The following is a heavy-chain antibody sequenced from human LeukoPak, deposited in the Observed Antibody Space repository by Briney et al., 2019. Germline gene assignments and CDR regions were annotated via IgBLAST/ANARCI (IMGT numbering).Heavy chain of an antibody. CDR1: GFTFSSYA. D-gene: IGHD3-10*01. CDR2: ISDSGGST. CDR3: AKVYFQRALWFGENRAYFQH. V-gene: IGHV3-23*01. J-gene: IGHJ1*01. Sequence: PGGSLRLSCAASGFTFSSYAMSWVRQAPGKGLEWVSAISDSGGSTYYADSVKGRFTISRDNSKNTLYLQMNSLRAEDTAVYYCAKVYFQRALWFGENRAYFQHWGQGTLVTVSS.